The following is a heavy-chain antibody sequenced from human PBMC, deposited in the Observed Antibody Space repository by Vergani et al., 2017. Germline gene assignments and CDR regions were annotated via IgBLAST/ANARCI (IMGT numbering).Heavy chain of an antibody. D-gene: IGHD2-15*01. Sequence: EVPLVQSGAEVKKPGESLKISCKGSGYSFTSYWIGWVRQMPGKGLEWMGIIYPGDSNTRYSPSFQGQVTISADKSISTAYLQWSSLKASDTAMYYCARDEYCSGGSCYDPHLDYWGQGTLVTVSS. V-gene: IGHV5-51*01. CDR3: ARDEYCSGGSCYDPHLDY. CDR2: IYPGDSNT. J-gene: IGHJ4*02. CDR1: GYSFTSYW.